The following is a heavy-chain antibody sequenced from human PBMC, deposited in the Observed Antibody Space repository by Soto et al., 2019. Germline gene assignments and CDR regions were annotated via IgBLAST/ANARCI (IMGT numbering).Heavy chain of an antibody. CDR2: IVPIFNTS. V-gene: IGHV1-69*06. Sequence: QVQLVQSGAEVKKPGSSVKVSCKASGGTFNNYAISWVRQAPGQGLEWMGGIVPIFNTSHFAEKFQGRLTLTADKSTSTAFIELIGLSSDDTAVYFCATQQQLTTFDFWGQGTMVSVSS. J-gene: IGHJ4*02. D-gene: IGHD6-13*01. CDR3: ATQQQLTTFDF. CDR1: GGTFNNYA.